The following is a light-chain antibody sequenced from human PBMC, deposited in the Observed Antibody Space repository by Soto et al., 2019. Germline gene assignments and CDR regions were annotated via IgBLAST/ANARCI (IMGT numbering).Light chain of an antibody. V-gene: IGKV1-39*01. CDR2: AAS. J-gene: IGKJ2*01. CDR1: ETIGRF. CDR3: QQSYRTPYT. Sequence: DIQMTQSPSSLSASVGDRVTITCRASETIGRFLNWYQQKPGKAPNLLIYAASSLQSGVPSRFSGSGSGTGFTLTISSLQPEDFATYYCQQSYRTPYTFGQGTKLEIK.